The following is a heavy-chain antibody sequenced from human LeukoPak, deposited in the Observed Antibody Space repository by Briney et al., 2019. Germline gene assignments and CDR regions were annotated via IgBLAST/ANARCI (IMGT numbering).Heavy chain of an antibody. D-gene: IGHD3-22*01. V-gene: IGHV3-21*01. J-gene: IGHJ4*02. CDR1: GLTVTNAW. CDR2: FGTRSTSI. Sequence: GGSLRLSCAASGLTVTNAWMNWIRQAPGKGLEWVSSFGTRSTSIYHAGSVKGRFAISRDNAKNSLYLQMNSLRAEDTALYYCAREVSEGFAFWGQGTLVTVSS. CDR3: AREVSEGFAF.